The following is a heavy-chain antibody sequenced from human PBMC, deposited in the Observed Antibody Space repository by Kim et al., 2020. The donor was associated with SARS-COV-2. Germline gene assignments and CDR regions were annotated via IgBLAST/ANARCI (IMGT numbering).Heavy chain of an antibody. D-gene: IGHD1-26*01. V-gene: IGHV4-39*01. CDR2: IYYSGST. CDR1: GGSISSSRYY. Sequence: SETLSLTRTVSGGSISSSRYYWGWIRQPPGKGLEWIGSIYYSGSTYYNPSLKSRVTISVDTSKNQFSLKLSSVTAADTAVYYCARLGPGLLNWFDPWGQG. CDR3: ARLGPGLLNWFDP. J-gene: IGHJ5*02.